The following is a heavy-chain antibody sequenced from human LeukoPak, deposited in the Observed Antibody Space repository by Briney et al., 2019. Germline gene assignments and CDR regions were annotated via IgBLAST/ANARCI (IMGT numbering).Heavy chain of an antibody. V-gene: IGHV1-46*01. D-gene: IGHD3-16*01. CDR1: GYTFTSYY. Sequence: ASVKVSCKASGYTFTSYYMHWVRQAPGQGLEWMGIINPSGGSTSYAQKFRGRVTMTRDTSTSTVYMELSSLRSEDTAVYYCARSLGGAFYYYYGMDVWGQGTTVTVSS. CDR3: ARSLGGAFYYYYGMDV. J-gene: IGHJ6*02. CDR2: INPSGGST.